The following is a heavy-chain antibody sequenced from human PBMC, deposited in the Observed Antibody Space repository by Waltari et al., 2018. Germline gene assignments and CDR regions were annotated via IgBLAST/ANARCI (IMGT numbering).Heavy chain of an antibody. Sequence: QVQLVESGGGVVQPGRSLRLSCAASGLTFRSYGMHWVRQAPGKGREWVAVIWYDGSNKYYADSVKGRFTISRDNSKNTLYLQMNSLRAEDTAVYYCALAYCGGDCYWGAYYWGQGTLVTVSS. V-gene: IGHV3-33*01. CDR2: IWYDGSNK. J-gene: IGHJ4*02. D-gene: IGHD2-21*02. CDR3: ALAYCGGDCYWGAYY. CDR1: GLTFRSYG.